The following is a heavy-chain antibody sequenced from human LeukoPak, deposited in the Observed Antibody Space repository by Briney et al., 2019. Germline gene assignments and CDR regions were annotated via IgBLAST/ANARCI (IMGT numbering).Heavy chain of an antibody. CDR2: ISWNNGSI. J-gene: IGHJ4*02. CDR3: AKDSGRGYYDSSGYYTADY. Sequence: PGRSLRLSCAASGFTFDDYAMHWVRQAPGKGLEWVSGISWNNGSIGYADSVKGRFTISRDNAKNSLYLQMNSLRAEDTALYYCAKDSGRGYYDSSGYYTADYWGQGTLVTVSS. D-gene: IGHD3-22*01. V-gene: IGHV3-9*01. CDR1: GFTFDDYA.